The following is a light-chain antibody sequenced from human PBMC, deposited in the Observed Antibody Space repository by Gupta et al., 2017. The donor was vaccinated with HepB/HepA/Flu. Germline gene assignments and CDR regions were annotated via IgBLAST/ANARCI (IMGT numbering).Light chain of an antibody. V-gene: IGLV1-51*01. J-gene: IGLJ3*02. CDR3: ETWDRSLSAAV. CDR1: SSNIGNNY. Sequence: QSVLTQPPSVSAAPGQKVTISCSGSSSNIGNNYVSWYQQLPGTAPKLLIYDNNKRPSGTPDRFSGSKSGTSATLGITGLQTGDEADYYCETWDRSLSAAVFGGGTKLTVL. CDR2: DNN.